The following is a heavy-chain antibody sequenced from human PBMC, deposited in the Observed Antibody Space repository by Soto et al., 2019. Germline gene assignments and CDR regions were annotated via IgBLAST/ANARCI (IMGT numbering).Heavy chain of an antibody. Sequence: ASVKVSCKASGYTLTSYAMHWVRQAPGQRLEWMGWINAGNGNTKYSQKFQGRVTITRDTSASTAYMELSSLRSEDTAVYYCARLVGYYAPLDVWGQGTTVTVSS. D-gene: IGHD3-3*01. J-gene: IGHJ6*02. CDR2: INAGNGNT. CDR1: GYTLTSYA. CDR3: ARLVGYYAPLDV. V-gene: IGHV1-3*01.